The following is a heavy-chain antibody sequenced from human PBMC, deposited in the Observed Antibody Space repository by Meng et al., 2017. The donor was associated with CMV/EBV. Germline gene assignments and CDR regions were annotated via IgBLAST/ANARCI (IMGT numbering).Heavy chain of an antibody. V-gene: IGHV4-39*07. CDR1: GGSISSSSYY. J-gene: IGHJ6*02. CDR3: ARDSTAYWYYYYYYGMDV. D-gene: IGHD2-8*02. CDR2: IYYSGST. Sequence: SETLSLTCTVSGGSISSSSYYWGWIRQPPGKGLEWIGSIYYSGSTYYNPSLKSLVTISVDTSQNQFSLKLSSVTAADTAVYYCARDSTAYWYYYYYYGMDVWGQGTTVTVSS.